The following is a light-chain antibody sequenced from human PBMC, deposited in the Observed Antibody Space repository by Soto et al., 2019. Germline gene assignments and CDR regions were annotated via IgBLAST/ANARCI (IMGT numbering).Light chain of an antibody. CDR1: QTITNQ. V-gene: IGKV1-5*01. Sequence: DIQLTQSPSTMSASVGDRETITCRASQTITNQLAWYQKKPGKAPKLLIDDGYTLESGVPSRFSGSGSGTEFTLPIDSMQPDDFETYYCQQYDAYFWYTLGQGTKLDIK. CDR3: QQYDAYFWYT. CDR2: DGY. J-gene: IGKJ2*01.